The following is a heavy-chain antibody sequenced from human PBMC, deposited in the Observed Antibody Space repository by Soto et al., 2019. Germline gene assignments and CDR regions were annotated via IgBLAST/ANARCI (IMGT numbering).Heavy chain of an antibody. CDR2: ISGSGGST. V-gene: IGHV3-23*01. J-gene: IGHJ6*03. D-gene: IGHD2-2*01. Sequence: GGSLRLSCAASGFTFDDYAMHWVRQAPGKGLEWVSAISGSGGSTYYADSVKGRFTISRDNSKNTLYLQMNSLRAEDTAVYYCAKGFHDPVGCSSTSCPGRYYYYYMDVWGKGTTVTVSS. CDR3: AKGFHDPVGCSSTSCPGRYYYYYMDV. CDR1: GFTFDDYA.